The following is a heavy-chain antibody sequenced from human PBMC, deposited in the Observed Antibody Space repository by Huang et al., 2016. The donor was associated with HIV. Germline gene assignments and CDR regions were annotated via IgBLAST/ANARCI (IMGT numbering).Heavy chain of an antibody. CDR1: GFTFGGYD. Sequence: QVQVEQSGGGVVQPGMSLRLSCAASGFTFGGYDMHWVRQAPGKGLEWVAAISLDGSDSYYADSVKCRFSISRDNSKNTLYLQMNSLRFEDTGVYYCAKVAKWYPNDYWGQGSLVTVSS. CDR2: ISLDGSDS. V-gene: IGHV3-30*18. CDR3: AKVAKWYPNDY. J-gene: IGHJ4*02. D-gene: IGHD2-2*01.